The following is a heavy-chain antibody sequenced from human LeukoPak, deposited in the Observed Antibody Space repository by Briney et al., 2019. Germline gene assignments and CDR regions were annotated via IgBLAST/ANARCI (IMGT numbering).Heavy chain of an antibody. Sequence: PGGSLRLSCAVSGFTFSGFWMSWSRQAPGKGLEWVASINSDGSEGYYADVVKGRFTISRDNAKNSLYLQINGLRAEDTAVYYCTTDRYYDNSELQFQHWGQGTLVTVSS. D-gene: IGHD3-22*01. V-gene: IGHV3-7*03. CDR3: TTDRYYDNSELQFQH. J-gene: IGHJ1*01. CDR2: INSDGSEG. CDR1: GFTFSGFW.